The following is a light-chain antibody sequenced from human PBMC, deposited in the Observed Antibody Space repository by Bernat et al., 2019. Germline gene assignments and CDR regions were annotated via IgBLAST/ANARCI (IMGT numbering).Light chain of an antibody. J-gene: IGKJ1*01. V-gene: IGKV1-8*01. CDR3: QQYYTYPRT. CDR1: QGISSY. Sequence: AIRMTQSPSSFSASTGDRVTITCRASQGISSYLAWYQQKPGKAPNLLIYAASTLQSGVPSRFSGSGSGTDFTLTISCLQSEDFATYYCQQYYTYPRTFGQGTKVENK. CDR2: AAS.